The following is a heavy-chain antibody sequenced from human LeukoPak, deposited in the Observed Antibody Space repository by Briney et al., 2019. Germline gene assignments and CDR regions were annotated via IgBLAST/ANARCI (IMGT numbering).Heavy chain of an antibody. CDR2: IFYSGST. J-gene: IGHJ1*01. CDR1: GGSISSYY. V-gene: IGHV4-59*01. D-gene: IGHD2-15*01. Sequence: SETLSLTCTVSGGSISSYYWSWIRQSPGKGLEWIGYIFYSGSTNYNPSLKSRVTVSVDTSKNQFSLKVKSVTAADTAVYYCASSGYCSGGRCTGHFQHWGQGTLVTVSS. CDR3: ASSGYCSGGRCTGHFQH.